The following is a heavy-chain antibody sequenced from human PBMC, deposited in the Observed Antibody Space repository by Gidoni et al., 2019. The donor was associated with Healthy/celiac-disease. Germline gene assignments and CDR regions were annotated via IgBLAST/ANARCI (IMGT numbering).Heavy chain of an antibody. V-gene: IGHV3-9*01. CDR2: SSWNSGSI. CDR3: AKDTYYDSSGILN. Sequence: EVQLVESGGGLVQPGRSLRISCAASGFTFDDYAMPWVRPAPGKGLEWVSGSSWNSGSIGYADYGKGRFTISRDNDKNSLYLQMNSLRAEDTALYYCAKDTYYDSSGILNWGQGTLVTVSS. D-gene: IGHD3-22*01. CDR1: GFTFDDYA. J-gene: IGHJ4*02.